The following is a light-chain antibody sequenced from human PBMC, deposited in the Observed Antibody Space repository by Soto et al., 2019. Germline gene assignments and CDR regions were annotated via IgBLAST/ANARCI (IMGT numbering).Light chain of an antibody. CDR1: GSAVGGYKY. CDR3: CSYAGSYTYV. CDR2: DVT. V-gene: IGLV2-11*01. J-gene: IGLJ1*01. Sequence: QSALTQPRSVSGSPGQSVTIPCTGTGSAVGGYKYVSWYQQHPGKAPKLMIYDVTKWPSGVPARFSGSKSGNTASLTISGLQAEDEADYYCCSYAGSYTYVFGTGTKLTVL.